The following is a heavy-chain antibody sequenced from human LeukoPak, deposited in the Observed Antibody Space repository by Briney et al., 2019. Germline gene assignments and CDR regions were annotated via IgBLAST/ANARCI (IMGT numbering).Heavy chain of an antibody. J-gene: IGHJ5*02. CDR3: VRFGLTSSLDH. Sequence: GESLKISCKNSGYNFTSYWIGWVRPVPGKGLEWMGLIYPGYSDAKYSPSFQGQVTLSVDASISTAYLQLSGLRASDTAIYYCVRFGLTSSLDHWGQGTLVTVSS. D-gene: IGHD6-13*01. CDR1: GYNFTSYW. CDR2: IYPGYSDA. V-gene: IGHV5-51*01.